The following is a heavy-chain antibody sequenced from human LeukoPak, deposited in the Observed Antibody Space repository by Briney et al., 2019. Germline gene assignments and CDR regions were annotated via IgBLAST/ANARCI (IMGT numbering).Heavy chain of an antibody. CDR1: GGSISSGGYY. J-gene: IGHJ6*02. CDR2: IYYSGST. D-gene: IGHD3-3*01. CDR3: ARGEGGYDFWSGYYGVYGMDV. V-gene: IGHV4-31*02. Sequence: LRLSCEASGGSISSGGYYWSWIRQHPGKGLEWIGYIYYSGSTYYNPSLKSRVTISVDTSKNQFSLKLSSVTAADTAVYYCARGEGGYDFWSGYYGVYGMDVWGQGTTVTVSS.